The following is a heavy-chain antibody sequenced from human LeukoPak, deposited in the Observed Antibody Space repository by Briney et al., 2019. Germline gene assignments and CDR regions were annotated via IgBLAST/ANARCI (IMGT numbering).Heavy chain of an antibody. J-gene: IGHJ5*02. V-gene: IGHV7-4-1*02. D-gene: IGHD3-22*01. CDR1: GYTFTSYA. CDR3: ARSPEPHSSGYYYSHRWFDP. Sequence: ASVKVSCKASGYTFTSYAMNWVRQAPGQGLEWMGWISTNTGNPTYAQGFTGRFVFSLDTSVSTAYLQISSLKAEDTAVYYCARSPEPHSSGYYYSHRWFDPWGQGTLVTVSS. CDR2: ISTNTGNP.